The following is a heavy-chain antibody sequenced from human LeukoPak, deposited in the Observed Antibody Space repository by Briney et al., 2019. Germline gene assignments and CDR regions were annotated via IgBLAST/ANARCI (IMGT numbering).Heavy chain of an antibody. CDR1: GYTFIDYY. J-gene: IGHJ5*02. Sequence: GASVKVSCKASGYTFIDYYMHWVQQAPGKGLEWMGRVDPEDGETIYAEKFQGRVTMTEDMSTDTAYMELRGLRFEDTAVYYCSTGVLAFFGDLFPWGQGTLVTVSS. D-gene: IGHD3-10*01. CDR3: STGVLAFFGDLFP. CDR2: VDPEDGET. V-gene: IGHV1-69-2*01.